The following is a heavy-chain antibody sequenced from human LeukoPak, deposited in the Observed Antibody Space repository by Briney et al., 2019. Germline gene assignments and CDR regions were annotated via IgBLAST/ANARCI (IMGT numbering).Heavy chain of an antibody. CDR2: INARNGDT. D-gene: IGHD6-13*01. J-gene: IGHJ1*01. CDR3: ARASLASAGTRF. Sequence: ASVKVSCKASGYTFSGYYIHWVRQAPGRGLEWVGWINARNGDTNYAQKFQGRVILTRATSITTSYMEVISLTSDDTAVYYCARASLASAGTRFWGQGTLVIVSS. V-gene: IGHV1-2*02. CDR1: GYTFSGYY.